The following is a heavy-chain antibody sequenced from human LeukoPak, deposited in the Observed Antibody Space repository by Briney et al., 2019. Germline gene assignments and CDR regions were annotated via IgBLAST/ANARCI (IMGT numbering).Heavy chain of an antibody. Sequence: GGSLRLSCVASGFTFSGFHMSWIRQAPGKGLEWVSYISGGSTYLDYADSVKGRFTLSRDNAKNSLYLHMNSLRAEDTAVYYCARDTGRSRYYYGMDVWGKGTTVTVSP. CDR1: GFTFSGFH. J-gene: IGHJ6*04. D-gene: IGHD2-8*02. CDR2: ISGGSTYL. V-gene: IGHV3-11*06. CDR3: ARDTGRSRYYYGMDV.